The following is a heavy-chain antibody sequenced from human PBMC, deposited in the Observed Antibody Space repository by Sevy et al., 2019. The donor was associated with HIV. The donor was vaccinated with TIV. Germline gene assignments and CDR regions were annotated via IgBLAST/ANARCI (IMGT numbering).Heavy chain of an antibody. CDR2: ISSSSSYI. D-gene: IGHD2-15*01. J-gene: IGHJ4*02. Sequence: GGSLRLSCAASGFTFSSYSMNWVRQAPGKGLEWVSSISSSSSYIYYADSVKGRFTISRDNAKNSLYLQINSVRAEDTAVYYCARSFDGGGYRRGYLGQGTLVTVSS. CDR1: GFTFSSYS. V-gene: IGHV3-21*01. CDR3: ARSFDGGGYRRGY.